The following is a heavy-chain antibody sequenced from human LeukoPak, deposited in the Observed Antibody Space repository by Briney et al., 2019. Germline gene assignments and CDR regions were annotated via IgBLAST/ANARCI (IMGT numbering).Heavy chain of an antibody. CDR2: IIPIFGTT. V-gene: IGHV1-69*06. Sequence: SVKVSCKASGGTFSSYAISWVRQAPGQGLEWMGGIIPIFGTTNYAQKFQGRVTITADKSTSTAYMELSSLRSGDTAVYYCARSSIIAAAGPYYFDYWGQGTLVTVSS. J-gene: IGHJ4*02. CDR1: GGTFSSYA. CDR3: ARSSIIAAAGPYYFDY. D-gene: IGHD6-13*01.